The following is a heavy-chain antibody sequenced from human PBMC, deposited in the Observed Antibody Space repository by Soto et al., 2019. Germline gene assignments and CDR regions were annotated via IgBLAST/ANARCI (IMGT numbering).Heavy chain of an antibody. V-gene: IGHV2-5*02. CDR3: AHVYWAASGTRYYFDY. CDR2: IYWDDDK. CDR1: GFSFSTSAVG. J-gene: IGHJ4*02. Sequence: QITLKESGPPLVKPTQTLTLTCTFSGFSFSTSAVGVGWIRQPPGKALEWLALIYWDDDKRYSPSLKSRLTITKDTSRNQVVVTMANMDPVDTATYYWAHVYWAASGTRYYFDYWGQGTLVTVSS. D-gene: IGHD6-13*01.